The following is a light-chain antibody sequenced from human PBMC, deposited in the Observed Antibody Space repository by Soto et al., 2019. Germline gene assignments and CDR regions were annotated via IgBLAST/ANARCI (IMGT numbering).Light chain of an antibody. V-gene: IGLV1-44*01. CDR2: RDN. CDR3: AAGDDSLKGGV. CDR1: SSNIGSNA. J-gene: IGLJ2*01. Sequence: QSVLTQPPSASGTPGQRVTISCSGSSSNIGSNAVNWYQQLPGTAPKLLIYRDNQRPSGVPDRFSGSKSGASASLAISGPQFGVGGDYYGAAGDDSLKGGVFGGGPKVT.